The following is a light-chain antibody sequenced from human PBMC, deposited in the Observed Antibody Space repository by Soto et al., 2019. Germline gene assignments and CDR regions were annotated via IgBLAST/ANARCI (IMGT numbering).Light chain of an antibody. CDR3: SSYTVSTDVV. CDR2: EVS. V-gene: IGLV2-14*01. Sequence: QSALTQPASLSGSPGQSVTISCSGTTSDFVYYNYVSWYQHHPGKAPQLILFEVSNRPSGVSSRFSGSKSGNTASLIISGLQAEDEAYYYCSSYTVSTDVVFGGGTKLTVL. CDR1: TSDFVYYNY. J-gene: IGLJ2*01.